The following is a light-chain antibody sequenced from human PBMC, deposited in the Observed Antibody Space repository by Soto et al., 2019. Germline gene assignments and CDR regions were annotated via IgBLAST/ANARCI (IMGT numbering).Light chain of an antibody. CDR1: QSVSSSY. CDR2: GAS. CDR3: QQYGSSPPIT. J-gene: IGKJ5*01. Sequence: EIVMMQSPATLSVSPGERATLSCRASQSVSSSYLAWYQQKPGQAPRLLIYGASSRATGIPDRFSGSGSGTDFTLTISRLEPEDFAVYYCQQYGSSPPITFGQGTRLEIK. V-gene: IGKV3-20*01.